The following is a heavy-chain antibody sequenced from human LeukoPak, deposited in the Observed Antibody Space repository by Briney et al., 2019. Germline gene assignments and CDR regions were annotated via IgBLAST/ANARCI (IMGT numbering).Heavy chain of an antibody. Sequence: SETLSLTCTVSGGSISSGGYYWSWIRQQPGKGLEWFGYIYYSGSTYYNPSLKSRVTISVDTSKNQFSLKLSSVTAADTAVYYCARVDGDYVYFQHWGQGTLVTVPS. V-gene: IGHV4-31*03. D-gene: IGHD4-17*01. CDR2: IYYSGST. J-gene: IGHJ1*01. CDR3: ARVDGDYVYFQH. CDR1: GGSISSGGYY.